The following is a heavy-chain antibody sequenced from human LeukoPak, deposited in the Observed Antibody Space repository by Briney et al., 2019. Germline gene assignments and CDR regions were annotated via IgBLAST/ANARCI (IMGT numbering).Heavy chain of an antibody. J-gene: IGHJ5*02. CDR2: IYYSGST. Sequence: PSETLSLTCTVSGGSISSGGYYWSWIRQHPGKGLEWIGYIYYSGSTYYNPSLKSRVTISVDTSKNQFSLKLSSVTAADTAVYYCARSITIFGVDPNWFDPWGQGTLVTVSS. D-gene: IGHD3-3*01. V-gene: IGHV4-31*03. CDR3: ARSITIFGVDPNWFDP. CDR1: GGSISSGGYY.